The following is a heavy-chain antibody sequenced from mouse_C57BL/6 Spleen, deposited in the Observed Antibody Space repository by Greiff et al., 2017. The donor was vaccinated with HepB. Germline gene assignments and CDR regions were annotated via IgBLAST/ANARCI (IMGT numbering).Heavy chain of an antibody. CDR2: INPSNGGT. V-gene: IGHV1-53*01. D-gene: IGHD1-1*01. J-gene: IGHJ2*01. CDR1: GYTFTSYW. Sequence: QVHVKQPGTELVKPGASVKLSCKASGYTFTSYWMHWVKQRPGQGLEWIGNINPSNGGTNYNEKFKSKATLTVDKSSSTAYMQLSSLTSEDSAVYYCARDYYGSRDEDYWGQGTTLTVSS. CDR3: ARDYYGSRDEDY.